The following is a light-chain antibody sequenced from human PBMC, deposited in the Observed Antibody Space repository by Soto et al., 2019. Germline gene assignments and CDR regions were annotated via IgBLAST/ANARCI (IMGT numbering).Light chain of an antibody. CDR3: HQYGSTPPWT. CDR2: GAS. Sequence: EIVLTQSPGTLSLSPGEGATLSCRASQTISSNSLAWFQQKPGQAPRLLIYGASNGATGIPDRFSGGGSGTKFTLTIRRLEPEDFAVYYCHQYGSTPPWTFGQGTQVEIK. V-gene: IGKV3-20*01. J-gene: IGKJ1*01. CDR1: QTISSNS.